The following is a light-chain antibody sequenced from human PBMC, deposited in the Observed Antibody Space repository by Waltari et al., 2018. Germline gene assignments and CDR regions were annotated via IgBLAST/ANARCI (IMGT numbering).Light chain of an antibody. CDR2: EVT. J-gene: IGLJ2*01. Sequence: GTSSDIGGYNYVSWYQQRPGKAPKLLIYEVTKRPSGVPDRFSGSKSANTASLTVSGLQAEDEADYYCSSYAGSNYVAFGGGTKLTVL. CDR1: SSDIGGYNY. V-gene: IGLV2-8*01. CDR3: SSYAGSNYVA.